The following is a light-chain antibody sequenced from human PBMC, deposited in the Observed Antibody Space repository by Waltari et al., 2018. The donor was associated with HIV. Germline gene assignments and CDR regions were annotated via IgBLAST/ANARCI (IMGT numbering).Light chain of an antibody. V-gene: IGLV2-8*01. Sequence: QSALTQSPSASGSPGQSVTISCTGTSSDVGGYNFVSWYQHHPGKAPKLMIYEVSKRPSGVPDRFSGSKSGNTASLTVSGLQAEDEADYYCSSYAGSNNLVFGTGTKVTVL. CDR1: SSDVGGYNF. CDR3: SSYAGSNNLV. CDR2: EVS. J-gene: IGLJ1*01.